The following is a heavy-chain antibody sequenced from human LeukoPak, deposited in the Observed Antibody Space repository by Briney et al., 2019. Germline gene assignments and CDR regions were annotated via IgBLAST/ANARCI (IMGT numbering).Heavy chain of an antibody. D-gene: IGHD2-21*01. CDR1: GGSISSYY. CDR3: ARLWWLDNWFDP. Sequence: SETLSLTCTVSGGSISSYYWSWIRQPPGKGLEWIGSIYYSGSTYYNPSLKSRVTISVDTSKNQFSLKLSSVTAADTAVYCCARLWWLDNWFDPWGQGTLVTVSS. V-gene: IGHV4-59*05. J-gene: IGHJ5*02. CDR2: IYYSGST.